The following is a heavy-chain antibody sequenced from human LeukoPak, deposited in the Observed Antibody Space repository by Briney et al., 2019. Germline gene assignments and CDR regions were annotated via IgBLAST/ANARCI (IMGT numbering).Heavy chain of an antibody. CDR3: ARVGYCSSTSCQPGDY. J-gene: IGHJ4*02. Sequence: SVKVSCKASGGTFSSYAISWVRQAPGQGLEWMGGIIPIFGTANYAQKFQGRVTITADKSTSTAYMELSSLRSEDTAVYYCARVGYCSSTSCQPGDYWGQGTLVTASS. CDR2: IIPIFGTA. CDR1: GGTFSSYA. V-gene: IGHV1-69*06. D-gene: IGHD2-2*01.